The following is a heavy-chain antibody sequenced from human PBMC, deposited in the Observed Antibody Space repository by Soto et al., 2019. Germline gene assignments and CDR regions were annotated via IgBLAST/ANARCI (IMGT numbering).Heavy chain of an antibody. V-gene: IGHV3-30*18. CDR1: GFTFSSYG. Sequence: GGSLRLSCAASGFTFSSYGMHWVRQAPGKGLEWVAVISYDGSNKYYADSVKGRFTISRDNSKNTLYLQMNSLRAEDTAVYYCAKEIEYSSPGYYYYYGMDVWGHGTTVTVSS. J-gene: IGHJ6*02. CDR3: AKEIEYSSPGYYYYYGMDV. CDR2: ISYDGSNK. D-gene: IGHD6-6*01.